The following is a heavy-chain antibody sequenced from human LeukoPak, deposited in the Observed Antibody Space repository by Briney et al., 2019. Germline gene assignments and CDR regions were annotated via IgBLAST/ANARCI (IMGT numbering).Heavy chain of an antibody. CDR1: GFSFSISA. Sequence: GGSLRLSCAASGFSFSISAMSWVRQAPGKGLEWVSTLSGSGVTTYYADSVKGRFTISRDNSKNTLYLQMNSLRAEDTAVYYCAKGIYSSGWSYFDYWGHGALVTVSS. CDR2: LSGSGVTT. V-gene: IGHV3-23*01. D-gene: IGHD6-25*01. J-gene: IGHJ4*01. CDR3: AKGIYSSGWSYFDY.